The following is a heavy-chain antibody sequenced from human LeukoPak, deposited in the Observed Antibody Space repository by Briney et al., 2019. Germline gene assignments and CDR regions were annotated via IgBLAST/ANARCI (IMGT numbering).Heavy chain of an antibody. D-gene: IGHD4-17*01. J-gene: IGHJ4*02. V-gene: IGHV3-53*01. CDR1: GFTVSSNS. CDR3: ATPPYGDYRNYYFDY. CDR2: IYSDNT. Sequence: QPGGSLRLSCTVSGFTVSSNSMSWVRQAPGKGLEWVSFIYSDNTHYSDSVKGRFTISRDNSKNTLYLQMNSLRAEDTAVYYCATPPYGDYRNYYFDYWGQGTLVTASS.